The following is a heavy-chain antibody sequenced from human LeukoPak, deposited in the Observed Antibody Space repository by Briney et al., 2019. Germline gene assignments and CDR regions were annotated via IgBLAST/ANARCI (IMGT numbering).Heavy chain of an antibody. CDR2: ISHSGST. CDR3: ARSPSDLDAFDI. J-gene: IGHJ3*02. V-gene: IGHV4-30-2*01. Sequence: SQTLSLTCTVSGGSISSGGYYWSWIRQPPGKGLEWIGYISHSGSTYYKPSLKSRVTTSVDRSKNQFSLNLSSVTAADTAVYYCARSPSDLDAFDIWGHGTMVTVSS. CDR1: GGSISSGGYY.